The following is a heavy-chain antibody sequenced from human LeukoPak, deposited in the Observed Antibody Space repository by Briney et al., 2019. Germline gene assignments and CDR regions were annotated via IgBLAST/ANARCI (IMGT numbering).Heavy chain of an antibody. CDR2: IKSKTDGGTT. CDR3: TTQALVAVRRRVDY. V-gene: IGHV3-15*01. J-gene: IGHJ4*02. Sequence: PGGSLRLSCAASGFTFSNVWMSWVRQAPGKGLEWVGRIKSKTDGGTTDYAAPVKGRFTISRDDSKNTLYLQMNSLRTEDTAVYYCTTQALVAVRRRVDYWGQGTLVIVSS. CDR1: GFTFSNVW. D-gene: IGHD2-15*01.